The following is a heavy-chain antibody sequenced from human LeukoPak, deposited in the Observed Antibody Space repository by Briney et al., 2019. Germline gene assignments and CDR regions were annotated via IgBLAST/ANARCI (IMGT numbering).Heavy chain of an antibody. CDR1: GYTFTGYY. J-gene: IGHJ4*02. V-gene: IGHV1-2*06. Sequence: ASVKVSCKASGYTFTGYYMHWVRQAPGQGLEWMGRINPNSGSTNYAQKFQGRVTMTRDTSISTAYMELSRLRSDDTAVYYCARDLSRGYSSSWFRYWGQGTLVTVSS. CDR3: ARDLSRGYSSSWFRY. D-gene: IGHD6-13*01. CDR2: INPNSGST.